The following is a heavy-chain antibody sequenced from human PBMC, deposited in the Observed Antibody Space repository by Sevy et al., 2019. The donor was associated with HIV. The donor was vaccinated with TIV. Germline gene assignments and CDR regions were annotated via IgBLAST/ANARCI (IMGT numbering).Heavy chain of an antibody. Sequence: GGSLRLSCAASGLTFSSYSMNWVRQAPGKGLEWVSYISSSSSTIYYADSVKGRFTISRDNAKNSLYLQMNSLRDEDTAVYYCARGSRKSSAITMVRGVMYWFDPWGQRTLVTVSS. CDR2: ISSSSSTI. V-gene: IGHV3-48*02. CDR1: GLTFSSYS. J-gene: IGHJ5*02. D-gene: IGHD3-10*01. CDR3: ARGSRKSSAITMVRGVMYWFDP.